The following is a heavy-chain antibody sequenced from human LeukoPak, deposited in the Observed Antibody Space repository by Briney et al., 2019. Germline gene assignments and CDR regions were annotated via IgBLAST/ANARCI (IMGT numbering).Heavy chain of an antibody. J-gene: IGHJ5*02. CDR2: IFRSNNT. Sequence: GGSLRLSCAASGFTVSSDYMSWVRQFPGKGLEWVSTIFRSNNTYHAASVKGRFTTSRDNSKNILYLQMNSLRAEDTAVYYCVRGPSPWGQGTLVTVSS. CDR3: VRGPSP. CDR1: GFTVSSDY. V-gene: IGHV3-53*01.